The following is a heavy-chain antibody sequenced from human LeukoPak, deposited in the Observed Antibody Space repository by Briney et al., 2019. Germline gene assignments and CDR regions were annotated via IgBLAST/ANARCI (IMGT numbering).Heavy chain of an antibody. Sequence: GGSLRLSCAASGFTFSSYWMHWVRQAPGKGLVWVSRINRGGSSTIYADSVKGRFTISRDNAKNTLYLQMNNLRAEDTAVYYCARGVRDGYSFGFYFDYWGQGALVTVSS. CDR3: ARGVRDGYSFGFYFDY. CDR1: GFTFSSYW. J-gene: IGHJ4*02. D-gene: IGHD5-12*01. V-gene: IGHV3-74*01. CDR2: INRGGSST.